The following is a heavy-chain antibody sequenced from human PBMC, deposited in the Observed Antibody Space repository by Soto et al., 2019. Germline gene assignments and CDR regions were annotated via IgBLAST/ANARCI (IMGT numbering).Heavy chain of an antibody. CDR3: ARGYLLGSANAFDI. CDR2: ISAYNGNT. Sequence: AVQVSWPASVYTLPSYGIMLVRQAPGQGLEWMGWISAYNGNTNYAQKLQGRVTMTTDTSTSTAYMELRSLRSDDTAVYYCARGYLLGSANAFDIWGQGTMVTVSS. CDR1: VYTLPSYG. V-gene: IGHV1-18*01. D-gene: IGHD3-10*01. J-gene: IGHJ3*02.